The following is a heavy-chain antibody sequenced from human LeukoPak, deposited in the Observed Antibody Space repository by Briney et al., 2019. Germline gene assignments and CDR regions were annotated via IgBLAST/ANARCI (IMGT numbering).Heavy chain of an antibody. D-gene: IGHD2-15*01. CDR1: AYTFTGYY. J-gene: IGHJ4*02. Sequence: SCKASAYTFTGYYMHWVRQAPGKGLEWVAVISYGGSNTYYADSVKGRFTISRDNSKNTLYLQMNSLRAEDTAVYYCAKPLYGSGGSCFDYWGQGTLVTVSS. CDR3: AKPLYGSGGSCFDY. CDR2: ISYGGSNT. V-gene: IGHV3-30*18.